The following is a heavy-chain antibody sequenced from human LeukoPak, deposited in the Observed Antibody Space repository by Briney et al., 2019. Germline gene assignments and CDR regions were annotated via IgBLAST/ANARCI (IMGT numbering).Heavy chain of an antibody. CDR2: INHNGNVN. V-gene: IGHV3-7*03. J-gene: IGHJ6*02. D-gene: IGHD3-16*01. Sequence: ETLSLTCAVYGGSFSGYYWSWIRQPPGKGLEWVASINHNGNVNYYVDSVKGRFTISRDNAKNSLYLQMSNLRAEDTAVYFCARGGGLDVWGQGATVTVSS. CDR1: GGSFSGYY. CDR3: ARGGGLDV.